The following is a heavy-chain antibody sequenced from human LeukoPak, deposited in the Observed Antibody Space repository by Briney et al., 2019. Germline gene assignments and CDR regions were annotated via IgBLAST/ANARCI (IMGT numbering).Heavy chain of an antibody. CDR3: ARDITGRQWFDP. CDR2: IYYSGST. D-gene: IGHD1-20*01. J-gene: IGHJ5*02. CDR1: GGSISSYY. Sequence: SETLSLTCTVSGGSISSYYWSWIRQPPGKGLEWIGYIYYSGSTNYNPSLKRRVPISVDTSKNQFSLKLSSVTAADTAVYYCARDITGRQWFDPWGQGTLVTVSS. V-gene: IGHV4-59*01.